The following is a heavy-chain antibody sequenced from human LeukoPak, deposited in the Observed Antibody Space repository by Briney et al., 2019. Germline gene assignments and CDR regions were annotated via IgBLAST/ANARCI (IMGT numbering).Heavy chain of an antibody. CDR2: IYNSGST. CDR3: ARVICSGGSCRFDY. J-gene: IGHJ4*02. CDR1: GDSFSYFY. V-gene: IGHV4-59*12. Sequence: SETLSLTCTVSGDSFSYFYWSWIRQPPGKGLEWIGYIYNSGSTNYNPSLKSRVTISLDTSKNQFSLKLSAVTAADTAVYYCARVICSGGSCRFDYWGQGTLVTVSS. D-gene: IGHD2-15*01.